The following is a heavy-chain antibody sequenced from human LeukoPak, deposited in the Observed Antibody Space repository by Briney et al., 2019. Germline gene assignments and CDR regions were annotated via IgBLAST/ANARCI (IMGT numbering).Heavy chain of an antibody. CDR2: LYVGGAT. D-gene: IGHD5-24*01. CDR3: ARGDGYNFFDY. V-gene: IGHV3-53*01. J-gene: IGHJ4*02. CDR1: GFSVTNNY. Sequence: GGSLRLSCAVSGFSVTNNYMSWVRQAPGKGLEWVSVLYVGGATYYADSVKGRFTVSRDNSENTLYLQMKSLRAEDTAVYYCARGDGYNFFDYWGQGTLVTVSS.